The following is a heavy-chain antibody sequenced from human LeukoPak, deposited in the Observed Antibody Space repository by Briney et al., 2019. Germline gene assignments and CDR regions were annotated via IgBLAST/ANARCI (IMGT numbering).Heavy chain of an antibody. CDR1: GFTFSSYE. Sequence: GGSVRLSCAATGFTFSSYEMNWVRQAPGKGLEWVSYISSSGSTIYYADSVKGRFTISRDNAKNSLYLQMNSLRAEDTAVYYCAELGITMIGGVWGKGTTVTISS. D-gene: IGHD3-10*02. CDR2: ISSSGSTI. J-gene: IGHJ6*04. V-gene: IGHV3-48*03. CDR3: AELGITMIGGV.